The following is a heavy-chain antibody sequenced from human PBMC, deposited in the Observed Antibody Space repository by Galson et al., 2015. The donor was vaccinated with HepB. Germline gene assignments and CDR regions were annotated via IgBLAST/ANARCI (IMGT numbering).Heavy chain of an antibody. CDR3: AKDHSSGWYDY. V-gene: IGHV3-23*01. Sequence: SLRLSCAASGFTFSSYDMSWVRQAPGKGLEWVSAISGSGGSTYYADSAKGRFTISRDNSKNVLFLQMNSLRAEDTAVYYCAKDHSSGWYDYWGQGSLVTVSS. CDR2: ISGSGGST. CDR1: GFTFSSYD. D-gene: IGHD6-19*01. J-gene: IGHJ4*02.